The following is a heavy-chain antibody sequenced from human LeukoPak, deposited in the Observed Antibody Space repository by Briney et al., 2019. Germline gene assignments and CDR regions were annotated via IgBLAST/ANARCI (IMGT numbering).Heavy chain of an antibody. D-gene: IGHD3-3*01. CDR3: ARFGRSYDFWSGWHIGYYFDY. CDR1: GGSFSGYY. CDR2: INHSGST. Sequence: SETLSLTSAVYGGSFSGYYWSWIRQPPGKGLEWIGEINHSGSTNYNPSLKSRVTISVDTSKNQFSLKLSSVTAADTAVYYCARFGRSYDFWSGWHIGYYFDYWGQGTLVTVSS. V-gene: IGHV4-34*01. J-gene: IGHJ4*02.